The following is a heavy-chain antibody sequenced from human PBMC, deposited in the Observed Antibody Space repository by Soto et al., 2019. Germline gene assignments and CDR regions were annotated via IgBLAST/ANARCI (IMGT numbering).Heavy chain of an antibody. Sequence: SETLSLTCTVSGGSISSSSYYWGWIRQPPGKGLEWIGSIYYSGSTYYNPSLKSRVTISVDTSKNQFSLKLSSVTAADTAVYYCARHMVRGWLDANWFDPWGQGTLVTVSS. J-gene: IGHJ5*02. V-gene: IGHV4-39*01. CDR3: ARHMVRGWLDANWFDP. CDR1: GGSISSSSYY. D-gene: IGHD3-10*01. CDR2: IYYSGST.